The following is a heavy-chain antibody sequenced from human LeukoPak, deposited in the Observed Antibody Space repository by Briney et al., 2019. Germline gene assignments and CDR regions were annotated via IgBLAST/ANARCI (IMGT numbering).Heavy chain of an antibody. V-gene: IGHV3-66*01. D-gene: IGHD6-13*01. CDR1: GFTVSSNY. CDR3: ARSSSLNLFDP. J-gene: IGHJ5*02. CDR2: IYSGGST. Sequence: PGGSLRLSCAASGFTVSSNYMSWVRQAPGKGLEWVSVIYSGGSTYYADSVKGRFTISRDNSKNTLYLQMNSLRAEDTAVYYCARSSSLNLFDPWGQGTLVTVSS.